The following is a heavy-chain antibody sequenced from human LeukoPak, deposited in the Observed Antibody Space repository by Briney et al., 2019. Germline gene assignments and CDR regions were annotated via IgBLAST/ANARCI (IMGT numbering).Heavy chain of an antibody. CDR3: AKGLEDYDSSGYSQYFDY. CDR1: GFTFTNAW. J-gene: IGHJ4*02. Sequence: GGSLRLSCAASGFTFTNAWMSWVRQAPGKGLEWVAVISYDGSNKYYADSVKGRFTISRDNSKNTLYLQMNSLRAEDTAVYYCAKGLEDYDSSGYSQYFDYWGQGTLVTVSS. CDR2: ISYDGSNK. D-gene: IGHD3-22*01. V-gene: IGHV3-30*18.